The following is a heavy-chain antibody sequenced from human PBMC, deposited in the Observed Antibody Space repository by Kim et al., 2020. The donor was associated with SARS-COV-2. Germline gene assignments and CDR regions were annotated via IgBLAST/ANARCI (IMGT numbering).Heavy chain of an antibody. V-gene: IGHV4-31*03. CDR3: ARDATHTVCWGGDCPRAFDI. D-gene: IGHD2-21*01. CDR2: IYYSGST. J-gene: IGHJ3*02. CDR1: GGSISSGGYY. Sequence: SETLSLTCTVSGGSISSGGYYWSWIRQHPGKGLEWIGYIYYSGSTYYNPSLKSRVTISVDTSKNQFSLKLSSVTAADTAVYYCARDATHTVCWGGDCPRAFDIWGQGTMVTVSS.